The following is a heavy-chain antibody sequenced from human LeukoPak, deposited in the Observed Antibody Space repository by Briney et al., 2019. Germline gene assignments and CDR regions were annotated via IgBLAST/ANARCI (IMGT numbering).Heavy chain of an antibody. V-gene: IGHV4-34*01. CDR1: GGSFSGYY. D-gene: IGHD6-19*01. CDR3: ARGRYSSGWYGGWFDP. Sequence: MASETLSLTCAVYGGSFSGYYWSWIRQPPGKGLEWIGEINHSGSTNYNPSLKSRVTISVDTSKNQFSLKLSSVTAADTAVYYCARGRYSSGWYGGWFDPWGQGTLVTVSS. CDR2: INHSGST. J-gene: IGHJ5*02.